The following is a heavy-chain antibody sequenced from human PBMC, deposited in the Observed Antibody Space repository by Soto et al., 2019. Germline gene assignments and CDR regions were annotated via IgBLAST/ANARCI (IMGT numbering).Heavy chain of an antibody. CDR3: AKAEGYYDSSGLGAFDI. CDR1: GFTFSSYA. Sequence: EVQLLESGGGLVQPGGSVRLSCAASGFTFSSYAMSWVRQAPGKGLEWVSAISGSGGSTYYADSVKGRFTISRDNSKNTLYLQMNSLRAEDTAVYYCAKAEGYYDSSGLGAFDIWGQGTMVTVSS. CDR2: ISGSGGST. D-gene: IGHD3-22*01. J-gene: IGHJ3*02. V-gene: IGHV3-23*01.